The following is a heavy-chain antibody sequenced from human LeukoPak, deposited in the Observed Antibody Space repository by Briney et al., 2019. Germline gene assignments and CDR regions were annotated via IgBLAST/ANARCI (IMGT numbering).Heavy chain of an antibody. CDR2: INHSGST. V-gene: IGHV4-34*01. Sequence: SETLSLTCAVYGGSFSGYYWSWIRQPPGKGLEWIGEINHSGSTNYNPSLKSRVTISVDTSKNQFSLKLSSVTAADTAVYYCACVGGGGDYNWFDPWGQGTLVTVSS. CDR1: GGSFSGYY. CDR3: ACVGGGGDYNWFDP. J-gene: IGHJ5*02. D-gene: IGHD2-21*02.